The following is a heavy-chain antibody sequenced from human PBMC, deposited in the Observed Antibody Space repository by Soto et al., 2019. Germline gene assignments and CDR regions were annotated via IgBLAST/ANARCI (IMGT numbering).Heavy chain of an antibody. CDR2: INHSGST. J-gene: IGHJ6*02. CDR1: GGSFSGYY. Sequence: PSETLSLTCAVYGGSFSGYYWSWIRQPPGKGLEWIGEINHSGSTNYNPSLKSRVTISVDTSKNQFSLKLSSVTAADTAVYYCARGKGRYYGSGSSRYYYYGMDVWGQGTTVTVSS. D-gene: IGHD3-10*01. CDR3: ARGKGRYYGSGSSRYYYYGMDV. V-gene: IGHV4-34*01.